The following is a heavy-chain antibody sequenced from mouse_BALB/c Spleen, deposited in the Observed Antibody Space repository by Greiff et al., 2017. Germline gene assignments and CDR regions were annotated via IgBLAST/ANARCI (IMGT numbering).Heavy chain of an antibody. V-gene: IGHV1-87*01. CDR1: GYTFTSYW. CDR3: ARRLPYAMDY. CDR2: IYPGDGDT. D-gene: IGHD1-2*01. J-gene: IGHJ4*01. Sequence: VQLQESGAELARPGASVKLSCKASGYTFTSYWMQWVKQRPGQGLEWIGAIYPGDGDTRYTQKFKGKATLTADKSSSTAYMQLSSLASEDSAVYYCARRLPYAMDYWGQGTSVTVSS.